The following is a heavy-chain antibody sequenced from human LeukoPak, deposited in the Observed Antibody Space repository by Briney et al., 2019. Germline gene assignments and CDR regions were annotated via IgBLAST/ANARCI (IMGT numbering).Heavy chain of an antibody. Sequence: ASVKVSCKASGYTFTGYYTHWVRQAPGQGLEWMGWINPNSGGTNYAQKFQGRVTMTRDTSISTAYMELSRLRSDDTAVYYCARVFRVAVSGADYWGQGTLVTVSS. D-gene: IGHD6-19*01. CDR2: INPNSGGT. J-gene: IGHJ4*02. V-gene: IGHV1-2*02. CDR3: ARVFRVAVSGADY. CDR1: GYTFTGYY.